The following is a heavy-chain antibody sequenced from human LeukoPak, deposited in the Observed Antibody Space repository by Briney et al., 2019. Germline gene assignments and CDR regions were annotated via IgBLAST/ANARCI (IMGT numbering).Heavy chain of an antibody. J-gene: IGHJ4*02. CDR1: GFTFSSYS. D-gene: IGHD6-19*01. Sequence: PGGSLRLSCAASGFTFSSYSMNWVRQAPGKGLEWVSSISSSSSYIYYADSVKGRFTISRDNAKNSLYLQMNSLRAKDTAVYYCARDYGQQWLVRGFDYWGQGTLVTVSS. CDR2: ISSSSSYI. V-gene: IGHV3-21*01. CDR3: ARDYGQQWLVRGFDY.